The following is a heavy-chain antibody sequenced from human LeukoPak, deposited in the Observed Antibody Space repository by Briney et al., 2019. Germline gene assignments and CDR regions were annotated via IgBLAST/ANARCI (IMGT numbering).Heavy chain of an antibody. V-gene: IGHV4-59*01. J-gene: IGHJ3*02. D-gene: IGHD2-2*01. CDR2: IYDSGST. CDR3: ARSRRPTAMYAFDI. Sequence: SETLSLTCSVSGGSMSTYYWSWIRQPPGKGLEWIGYIYDSGSTGYNPSLKSRVTISADTSKNQFSLKLSSVSAADTAIYYCARSRRPTAMYAFDIWGQGTMVTVSS. CDR1: GGSMSTYY.